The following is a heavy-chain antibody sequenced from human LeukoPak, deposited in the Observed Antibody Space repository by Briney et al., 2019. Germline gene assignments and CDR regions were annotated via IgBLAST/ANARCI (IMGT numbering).Heavy chain of an antibody. CDR1: GFTFSSYA. CDR3: ARFCSSLGSSGQWLDESSLCYYFDY. D-gene: IGHD6-19*01. J-gene: IGHJ4*02. Sequence: GGSLRLSCAASGFTFSSYAMHWVRQAPGKGLEWVAVISYDGSNKYYADSVKGRFTISRDNSKNTLYLQMNSLRAEDTAVYYCARFCSSLGSSGQWLDESSLCYYFDYWGQGTLVTVSS. CDR2: ISYDGSNK. V-gene: IGHV3-30*04.